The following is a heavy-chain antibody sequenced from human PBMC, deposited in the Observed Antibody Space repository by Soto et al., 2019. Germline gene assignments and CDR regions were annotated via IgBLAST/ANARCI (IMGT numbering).Heavy chain of an antibody. D-gene: IGHD1-1*01. Sequence: QVHLVQSGAEVKKPGASVKVSCQGSGYAFTTYGITWVRQAPGQGLEWMGWISAHNGNTNYAQKRQGRGTVTRDTSTSTAYMELRSLSYDDTAVYYWARGRYGDYWGQGALVTVSS. J-gene: IGHJ4*02. CDR2: ISAHNGNT. CDR3: ARGRYGDY. V-gene: IGHV1-18*01. CDR1: GYAFTTYG.